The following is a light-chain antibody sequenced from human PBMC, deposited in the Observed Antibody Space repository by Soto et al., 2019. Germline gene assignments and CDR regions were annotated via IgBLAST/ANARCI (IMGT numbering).Light chain of an antibody. CDR1: GSDIAGYNY. J-gene: IGLJ1*01. CDR3: SSFTSTTSLYV. Sequence: ALAQPASVSGSPGQSITISCTGTGSDIAGYNYVSWFQQHPGKAPKLMTYQVTIRPSGVSNRFSGAKSGNTASLTISGLQAEDEAEYYCSSFTSTTSLYVFGTGTKVTVL. V-gene: IGLV2-14*01. CDR2: QVT.